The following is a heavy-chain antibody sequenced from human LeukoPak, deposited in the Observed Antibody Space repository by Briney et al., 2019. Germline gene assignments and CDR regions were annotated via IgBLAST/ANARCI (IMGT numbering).Heavy chain of an antibody. CDR1: GGSLSGYY. CDR3: ARGRFLEWLSHNLNYYYYGMDV. V-gene: IGHV4-34*01. J-gene: IGHJ6*02. D-gene: IGHD3-3*01. Sequence: PSETLSLTCAVYGGSLSGYYWSWIRQPPGKGLEWIGEINHSGSTNYNPSLKSRVTISVDTSKNQFSLKLSSVTAADTAVYYCARGRFLEWLSHNLNYYYYGMDVWGQGTTVTVSS. CDR2: INHSGST.